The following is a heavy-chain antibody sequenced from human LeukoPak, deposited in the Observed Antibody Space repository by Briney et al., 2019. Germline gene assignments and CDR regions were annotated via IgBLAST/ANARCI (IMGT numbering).Heavy chain of an antibody. CDR3: ARVLTLRTGHFDY. CDR1: GYTFTGYY. V-gene: IGHV1-2*02. Sequence: ASVTVSCKASGYTFTGYYVHWVRQAPGQGLEWMGWINPNSGGTNYAQKFQGRVTMTRDTSTSTAYMELSRLRSDDTAVYYCARVLTLRTGHFDYWGQGTLVTVSS. J-gene: IGHJ4*02. CDR2: INPNSGGT. D-gene: IGHD1-1*01.